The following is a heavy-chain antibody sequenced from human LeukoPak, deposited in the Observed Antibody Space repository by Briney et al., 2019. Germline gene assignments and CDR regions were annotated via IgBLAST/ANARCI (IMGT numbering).Heavy chain of an antibody. CDR2: IYSSGIT. CDR3: ARVRSGSYYFDY. CDR1: GGSICSYY. D-gene: IGHD1-26*01. Sequence: PSETLSLTCSVSGGSICSYYWSWIRQPAGKGLEWVGRIYSSGITNYNPSLKSRVTISVDTSKNQFSLKLNSVTAADTAFYYCARVRSGSYYFDYWGQGTLVTVSA. V-gene: IGHV4-4*07. J-gene: IGHJ4*02.